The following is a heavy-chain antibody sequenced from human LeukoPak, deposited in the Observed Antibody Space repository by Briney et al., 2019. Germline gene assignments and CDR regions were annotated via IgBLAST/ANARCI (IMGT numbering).Heavy chain of an antibody. CDR2: IKQDGSEK. V-gene: IGHV3-7*01. Sequence: GGSLRLSCAASGFTFSNYWMAWVRQAPGKGLEWVANIKQDGSEKHYVDSVKGRFTISRDNAKNSLYLLMNSLRAEDTAVYYCARDTAGRYYYYMDVWGKGTTVTVSS. D-gene: IGHD2-8*02. J-gene: IGHJ6*03. CDR3: ARDTAGRYYYYMDV. CDR1: GFTFSNYW.